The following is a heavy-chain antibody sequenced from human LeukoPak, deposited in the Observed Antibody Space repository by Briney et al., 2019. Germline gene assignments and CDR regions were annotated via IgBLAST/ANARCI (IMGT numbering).Heavy chain of an antibody. CDR2: MDPKGTT. V-gene: IGHV4-4*07. D-gene: IGHD1-7*01. J-gene: IGHJ4*02. Sequence: SETLSLTCTVSGGSITGYYWNWIRRPAGKGLEWIGRMDPKGTTSYNPSLKSRVTMSVDTSKNQFSLELSSVTAADTAVYYCARHEGGNYPPTQSDYWGQGTLVTVSS. CDR3: ARHEGGNYPPTQSDY. CDR1: GGSITGYY.